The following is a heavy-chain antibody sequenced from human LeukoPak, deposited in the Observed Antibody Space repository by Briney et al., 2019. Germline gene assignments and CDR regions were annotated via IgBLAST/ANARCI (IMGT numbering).Heavy chain of an antibody. CDR1: GFTLTWHV. CDR2: IHHNGEMT. J-gene: IGHJ4*02. D-gene: IGHD1-26*01. V-gene: IGHV3-64D*06. CDR3: VRDMSGKYSFDY. Sequence: PGGSLRLSCAASGFTLTWHVMHWVRQAPGKALEYVSFIHHNGEMTSYAESVRGRFTVSRDNSKNTLFPELSSLRTDDTAVYYCVRDMSGKYSFDYWGQGTLVIVST.